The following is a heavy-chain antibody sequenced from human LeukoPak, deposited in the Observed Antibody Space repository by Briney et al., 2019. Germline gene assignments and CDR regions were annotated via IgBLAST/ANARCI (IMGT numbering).Heavy chain of an antibody. CDR1: GGSISSYY. CDR3: ARQTYSSGWSPFDY. J-gene: IGHJ4*02. V-gene: IGHV4-59*01. CDR2: IYYSGST. D-gene: IGHD6-19*01. Sequence: PSETLSLTCTVSGGSISSYYWSSIRHPPGKGLEWIGYIYYSGSTNYNPSLTSRVTISVDTSKNQFSLKLSSVTAADTAVYYCARQTYSSGWSPFDYWGQGTLVTVSS.